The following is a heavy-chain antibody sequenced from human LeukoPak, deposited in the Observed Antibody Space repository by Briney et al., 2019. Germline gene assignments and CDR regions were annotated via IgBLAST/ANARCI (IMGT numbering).Heavy chain of an antibody. CDR2: VHYSGST. Sequence: SDTLSPTCTVSGGSISPYYWSWSRLPPGKGLGWIGYVHYSGSTKYTPSPKSRVTISLDTSKSQFSLRLSSVSAADTAVYYCARHYDCSSFDYWGQGTLVTVCS. CDR1: GGSISPYY. D-gene: IGHD3-16*01. J-gene: IGHJ4*02. V-gene: IGHV4-59*08. CDR3: ARHYDCSSFDY.